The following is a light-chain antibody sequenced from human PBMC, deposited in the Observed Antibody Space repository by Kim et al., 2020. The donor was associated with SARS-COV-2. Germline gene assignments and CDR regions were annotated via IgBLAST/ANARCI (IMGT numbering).Light chain of an antibody. Sequence: SAGERATLSCRASQSVSSSYLAWYQHKPGQAPRLLIYGASSRAIGIPDRFSGSGSGRDFTLTISRLEPEDFAVYYCQQYGSSPPYTFGQGTKLEI. J-gene: IGKJ2*01. V-gene: IGKV3-20*01. CDR3: QQYGSSPPYT. CDR2: GAS. CDR1: QSVSSSY.